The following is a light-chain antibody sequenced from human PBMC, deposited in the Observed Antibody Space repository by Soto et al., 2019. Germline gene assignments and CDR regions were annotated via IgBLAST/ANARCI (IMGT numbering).Light chain of an antibody. CDR3: MQGLYWPS. J-gene: IGKJ2*01. V-gene: IGKV2-30*01. CDR1: DSLLNSDGNTY. CDR2: EVS. Sequence: VVLTQSPLSLPVTLGQPASISCRSTDSLLNSDGNTYLSWFQQRPGQSPRRLIYEVSNRDSGVPDRFSGSGSGTDFTLRISRVEAEDVAIYYCMQGLYWPSFGQGTRLDI.